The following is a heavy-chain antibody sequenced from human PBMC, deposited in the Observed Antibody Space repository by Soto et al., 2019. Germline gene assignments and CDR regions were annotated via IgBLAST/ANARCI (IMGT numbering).Heavy chain of an antibody. Sequence: QVQLVQSGAEMKTPGSSVKVSCQSSGGTFNTYAMNWVRQAPGQGPEWMGDISPMFGAANYAPKFQGRVTIAADESTGTSYMQFSSLTSEDTALYFCAREGQVHTPAFVYWGQGTLVTVSS. D-gene: IGHD3-10*01. CDR1: GGTFNTYA. J-gene: IGHJ4*02. CDR2: ISPMFGAA. CDR3: AREGQVHTPAFVY. V-gene: IGHV1-69*19.